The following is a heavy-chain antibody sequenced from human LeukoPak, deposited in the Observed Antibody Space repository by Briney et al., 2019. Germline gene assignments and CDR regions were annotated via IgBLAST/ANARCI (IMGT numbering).Heavy chain of an antibody. Sequence: GGSLRLSCAASGFTFSSYAMHWVRQAPGKGLEWVAVISYDGSNKYYADSVKGRFTISRDNSKNTLYLQMNSLRAEDTAVYYCARDLGFSDVYGSGSYRRAEYFQHWGQGTLVTVSS. V-gene: IGHV3-30-3*01. CDR2: ISYDGSNK. J-gene: IGHJ1*01. CDR1: GFTFSSYA. D-gene: IGHD3-10*01. CDR3: ARDLGFSDVYGSGSYRRAEYFQH.